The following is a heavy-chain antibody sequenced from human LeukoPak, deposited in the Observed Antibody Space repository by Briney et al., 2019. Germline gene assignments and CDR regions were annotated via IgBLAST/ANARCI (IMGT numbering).Heavy chain of an antibody. D-gene: IGHD6-13*01. CDR1: GVSFSGYY. CDR2: INHSGST. V-gene: IGHV4-34*01. J-gene: IGHJ3*02. Sequence: NPSETLSLTCAASGVSFSGYYWSWIRQPPGKGLEWIGEINHSGSTNYNPSLKSRVTISVDTSKNQFSLKLSSVTAADTAVYYCARRYSSSWYRAFDIWGQGTMVTVSS. CDR3: ARRYSSSWYRAFDI.